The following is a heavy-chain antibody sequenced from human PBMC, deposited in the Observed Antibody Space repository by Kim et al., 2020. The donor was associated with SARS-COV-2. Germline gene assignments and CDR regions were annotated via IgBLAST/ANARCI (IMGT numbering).Heavy chain of an antibody. J-gene: IGHJ4*02. V-gene: IGHV4-59*01. D-gene: IGHD2-21*01. CDR1: GDSISHYF. Sequence: SETLSLTCTVSGDSISHYFWSWIRQPPGKRLEWIGHIYYSGSTNYNPSLKSRVTMLLDTSKNQFSLKLSSVTGADTAAYYCARSGGAWAGLYNLGQGTLVIVSS. CDR2: IYYSGST. CDR3: ARSGGAWAGLYN.